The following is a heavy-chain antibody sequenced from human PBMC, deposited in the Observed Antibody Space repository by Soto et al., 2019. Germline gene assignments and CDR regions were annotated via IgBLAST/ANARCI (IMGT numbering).Heavy chain of an antibody. Sequence: PGGSLRLSCAASGFTVSSNYMSWVRQAPGKGLEWVSVIYSGGSTYYADSVKGRFTISRDNSKNTLYLQMNSLRAEDTAVYYCARSFRGYVRWFDPWGQGTLVTVSS. D-gene: IGHD5-12*01. J-gene: IGHJ5*02. CDR3: ARSFRGYVRWFDP. CDR1: GFTVSSNY. V-gene: IGHV3-66*01. CDR2: IYSGGST.